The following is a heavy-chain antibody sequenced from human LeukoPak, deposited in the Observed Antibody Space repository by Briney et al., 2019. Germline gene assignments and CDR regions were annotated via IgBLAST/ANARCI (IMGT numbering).Heavy chain of an antibody. J-gene: IGHJ6*03. Sequence: GGSLRLFCAASGFTFSTYAMHWVRQAPGKGLEWVAFIRYDGGNKYYADSVKGRFTISRDNSKNTLYLQMNSLRAEDTAVYYCAKGGYDILGYMDVWGKGTTVTVSS. CDR2: IRYDGGNK. D-gene: IGHD3-9*01. CDR1: GFTFSTYA. CDR3: AKGGYDILGYMDV. V-gene: IGHV3-30*02.